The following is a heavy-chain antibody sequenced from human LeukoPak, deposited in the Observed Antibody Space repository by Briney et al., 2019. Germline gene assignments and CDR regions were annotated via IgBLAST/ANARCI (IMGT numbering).Heavy chain of an antibody. CDR1: GYTFTSYD. Sequence: ASVKVSCRASGYTFTSYDINWVRQATGQGLEWMGRINPNSGGTNYAQKFQGRVTMTRDTSIGTAYMELSRLRSDDTAVYYCAREKVRQSGMDVWGQGTTVTVSS. D-gene: IGHD2-2*01. V-gene: IGHV1-2*06. CDR2: INPNSGGT. CDR3: AREKVRQSGMDV. J-gene: IGHJ6*02.